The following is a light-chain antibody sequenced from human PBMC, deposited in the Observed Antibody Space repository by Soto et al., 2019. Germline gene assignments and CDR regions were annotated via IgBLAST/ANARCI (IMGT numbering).Light chain of an antibody. Sequence: DIQMPQSPSTLSASIGDRVTITCRASQRISSWLAWYQQKPGKAPKLLIYDASSLQSGVPSRFSGSGSGTEFTLSISSLQPDDFATYYCQQYNSYPYTFGQGTKLEI. V-gene: IGKV1-5*01. J-gene: IGKJ2*01. CDR1: QRISSW. CDR3: QQYNSYPYT. CDR2: DAS.